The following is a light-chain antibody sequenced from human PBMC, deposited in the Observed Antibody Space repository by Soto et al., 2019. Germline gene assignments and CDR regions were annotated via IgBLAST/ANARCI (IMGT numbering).Light chain of an antibody. CDR3: CSYAGSYTFV. CDR1: ASVVGGYSY. J-gene: IGLJ1*01. V-gene: IGLV2-11*01. CDR2: DVS. Sequence: QSVLTQPRSVSGSPGQSVTISCTGTASVVGGYSYVSWYQQHPGKVPKLIIYDVSKWPSGVPDRFSGSKSGNTASLTISGLQAEDEGDYYCCSYAGSYTFVFGTGTKVTVL.